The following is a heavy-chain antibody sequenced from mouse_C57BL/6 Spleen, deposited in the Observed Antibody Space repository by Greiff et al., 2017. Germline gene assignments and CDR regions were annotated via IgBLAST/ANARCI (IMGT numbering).Heavy chain of an antibody. J-gene: IGHJ4*01. CDR1: GFTFSDYY. Sequence: DVKLVESGGGLVQPGGSLKLSCAASGFTFSDYYMYWVRQTPEKRLEWVAYISNGGGSTYYPDTVKGRFTISRDNAKNTLYLQMSRLKSEDTAMYYCARSSYHTGAMDYWGQGTSVTVSS. CDR2: ISNGGGST. V-gene: IGHV5-12*01. CDR3: ARSSYHTGAMDY. D-gene: IGHD2-12*01.